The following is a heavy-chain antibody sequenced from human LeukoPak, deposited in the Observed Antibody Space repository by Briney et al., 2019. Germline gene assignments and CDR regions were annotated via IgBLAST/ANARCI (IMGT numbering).Heavy chain of an antibody. Sequence: GGSLRLSCAASGFTFSSYSMNWVRQAPGKGLEWVSSISGSTGSTYYADSVKGRSTISRDNSKNTLYLQMNSLRVDDTAVYYCAKQTSASPEYNWFDSWGQGTLVTVSS. V-gene: IGHV3-23*01. CDR3: AKQTSASPEYNWFDS. CDR1: GFTFSSYS. D-gene: IGHD3-16*01. CDR2: ISGSTGST. J-gene: IGHJ5*01.